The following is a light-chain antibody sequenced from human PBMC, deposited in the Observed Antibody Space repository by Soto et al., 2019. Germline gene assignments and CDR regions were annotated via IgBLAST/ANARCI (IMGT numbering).Light chain of an antibody. V-gene: IGKV1-13*02. J-gene: IGKJ4*01. CDR3: QQFNV. CDR2: DAS. Sequence: AIQLTRSPSSLYASVGDRVTITCRASQGIGSALAWYQQKPGKAPKLLIYDASSLESGVPSRFSGSGSGTDFTLTISSLQPEDFAAYYCQQFNVFGGGTKVDIK. CDR1: QGIGSA.